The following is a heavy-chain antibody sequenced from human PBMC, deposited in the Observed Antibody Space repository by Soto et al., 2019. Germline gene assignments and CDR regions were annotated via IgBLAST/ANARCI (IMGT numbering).Heavy chain of an antibody. V-gene: IGHV1-8*01. CDR3: ARGPHPYFNDY. J-gene: IGHJ4*02. CDR1: GYTFTSYD. CDR2: TNPNNNNT. D-gene: IGHD2-8*01. Sequence: QVQLVQSGAEVKKPGASVKVSCKASGYTFTSYDINWVRQATGQGLEWMGWTNPNNNNTGNAQKFQGRVTMTRNTSISTAYMELSSLGSEDTAVYYCARGPHPYFNDYWGQGTLVTVSS.